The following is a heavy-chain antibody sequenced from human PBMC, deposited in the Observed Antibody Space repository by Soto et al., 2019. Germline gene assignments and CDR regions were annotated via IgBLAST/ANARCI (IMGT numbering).Heavy chain of an antibody. Sequence: GESLKISCKGSGYSFTSYWIGWVSQMPGKGLEWMGIIYPGDSDTRYSPSFQGQVTISADKSISTAYLQWSSLKASDTAMYYCAREGCSSTSCLDYWGQGTLVTVSS. CDR2: IYPGDSDT. CDR1: GYSFTSYW. V-gene: IGHV5-51*01. D-gene: IGHD2-2*01. CDR3: AREGCSSTSCLDY. J-gene: IGHJ4*02.